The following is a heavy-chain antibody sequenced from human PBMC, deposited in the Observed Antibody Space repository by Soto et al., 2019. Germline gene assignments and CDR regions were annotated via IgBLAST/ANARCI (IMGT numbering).Heavy chain of an antibody. V-gene: IGHV1-69*13. CDR2: IIPIFGTA. CDR1: GGTFSSYA. J-gene: IGHJ6*02. Sequence: SVKVSCKASGGTFSSYAISWVRQAPGQGLEWMGGIIPIFGTANYAQKFQGRVTITADESTSTAYMELSSLRSEDTAVYYCARDSGSSSSGPGSYYYYGMDVWGQGPPVTVSS. D-gene: IGHD6-6*01. CDR3: ARDSGSSSSGPGSYYYYGMDV.